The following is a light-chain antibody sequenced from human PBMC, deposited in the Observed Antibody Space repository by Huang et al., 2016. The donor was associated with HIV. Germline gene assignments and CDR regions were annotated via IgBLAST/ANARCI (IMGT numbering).Light chain of an antibody. V-gene: IGKV1-6*02. J-gene: IGKJ1*01. CDR3: LQDYNAPPT. CDR2: GTA. CDR1: QGIRDD. Sequence: IQMTQSPSSLSASVGDRVTITCRASQGIRDDLAWFQQRLGKAPKLLIYGTAILQNGVPSRFSGSGSGTVFTLTISSLQPEDFATYYCLQDYNAPPTFGQGTKVEVK.